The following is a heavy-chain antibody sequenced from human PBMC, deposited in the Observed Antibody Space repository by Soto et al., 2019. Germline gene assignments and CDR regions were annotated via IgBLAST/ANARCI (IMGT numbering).Heavy chain of an antibody. Sequence: GGSLRLSCAASGFTFSSYAMSWVRQAPGKGLEWVSAISDSGGSTYYADSVKGRFTTSRDNSKNTLYLQMNSLRAEDTAVYYCAKEGPLDIVVVPAAMTEYWGQGTLVTVSS. V-gene: IGHV3-23*01. D-gene: IGHD2-2*03. CDR3: AKEGPLDIVVVPAAMTEY. CDR1: GFTFSSYA. J-gene: IGHJ4*02. CDR2: ISDSGGST.